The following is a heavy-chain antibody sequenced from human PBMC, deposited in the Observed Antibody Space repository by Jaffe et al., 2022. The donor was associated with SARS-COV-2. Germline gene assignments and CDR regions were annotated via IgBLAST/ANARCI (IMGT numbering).Heavy chain of an antibody. CDR2: ISHDGNNK. J-gene: IGHJ4*02. CDR1: RFSFNAYA. V-gene: IGHV3-30-3*01. D-gene: IGHD4-17*01. Sequence: QVQLVESGGGVVQPGRSLRLSCAASRFSFNAYAMHWVRQAPGKGLEWVAVISHDGNNKFYSNSVKGRFTISRDNAKNTLYLQMNSLRAEDTAVYYCAREGGPTTGWDYFDYWGQGTLVTVSS. CDR3: AREGGPTTGWDYFDY.